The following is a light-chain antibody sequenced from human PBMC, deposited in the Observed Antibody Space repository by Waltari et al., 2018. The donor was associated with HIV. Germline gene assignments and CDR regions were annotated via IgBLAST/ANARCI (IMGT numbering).Light chain of an antibody. CDR1: QSVSSN. Sequence: EIVMTQSPATLSVSQGERATLSCRASQSVSSNLAWFQQKPGQAPRLLIYGASTRATGIPARFSGSGSGTDFTLTINSLQSEDFAVYYCQQYDEWWTFGQGTKVEIK. CDR2: GAS. CDR3: QQYDEWWT. V-gene: IGKV3-15*01. J-gene: IGKJ1*01.